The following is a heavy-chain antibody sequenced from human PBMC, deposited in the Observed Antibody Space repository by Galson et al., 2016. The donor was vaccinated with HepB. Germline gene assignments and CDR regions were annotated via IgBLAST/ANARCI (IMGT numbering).Heavy chain of an antibody. Sequence: SETLSLTCTVSGDSVRSASYLWTWIRQPPGKGLEWIGNIYYDGTTRYNPSLKSRVTTSVDMSKNQFSLDLSSVTAADTAKYYCARDPYRVDCGRNSCSGVDPWGQGTLVTVS. CDR3: ARDPYRVDCGRNSCSGVDP. J-gene: IGHJ5*02. CDR2: IYYDGTT. D-gene: IGHD2-8*02. V-gene: IGHV4-61*01. CDR1: GDSVRSASYL.